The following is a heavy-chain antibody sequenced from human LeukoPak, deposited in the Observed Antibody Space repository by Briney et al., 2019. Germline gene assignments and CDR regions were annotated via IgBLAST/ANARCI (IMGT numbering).Heavy chain of an antibody. CDR1: GGSISSYY. D-gene: IGHD2-2*01. J-gene: IGHJ3*02. V-gene: IGHV4-4*07. Sequence: SETLSLTCTVSGGSISSYYWSWIRQPAGKGLEWIGRIYTSGSTNYNPSLKSRVTMSVDTSKNQFSLKLSSVTAADTAVYYCARDTGPGWSSTSCLGAFDIWGQGAMVTVSS. CDR3: ARDTGPGWSSTSCLGAFDI. CDR2: IYTSGST.